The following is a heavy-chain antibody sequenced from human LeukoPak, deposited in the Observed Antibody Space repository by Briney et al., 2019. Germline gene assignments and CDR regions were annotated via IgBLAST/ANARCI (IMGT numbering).Heavy chain of an antibody. J-gene: IGHJ4*02. Sequence: GGSLRLSCAASGFTFSSYAMSWVRQAPGKGLEWVSAISGSGVSTYYADSVKGRFTISRDNSKNTLYLQMNSLRAEDTDVYYCAKGSYYDILTGYYLDYWGQGTLVTVSS. CDR1: GFTFSSYA. V-gene: IGHV3-23*01. CDR2: ISGSGVST. CDR3: AKGSYYDILTGYYLDY. D-gene: IGHD3-9*01.